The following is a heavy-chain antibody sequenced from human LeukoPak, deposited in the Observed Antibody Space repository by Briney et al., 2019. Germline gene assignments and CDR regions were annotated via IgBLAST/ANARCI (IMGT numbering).Heavy chain of an antibody. Sequence: GGSLRLSCAASGFTFSSYSMNWVRQAPGKGLEWVSYISSSSSTIYYADSVKGRFTISRDNAKNSLYLQMNSQRDEDTAVYYCARALPTVIVATINYMDVWGKGTTVTVSS. J-gene: IGHJ6*03. CDR1: GFTFSSYS. D-gene: IGHD5-12*01. V-gene: IGHV3-48*02. CDR3: ARALPTVIVATINYMDV. CDR2: ISSSSSTI.